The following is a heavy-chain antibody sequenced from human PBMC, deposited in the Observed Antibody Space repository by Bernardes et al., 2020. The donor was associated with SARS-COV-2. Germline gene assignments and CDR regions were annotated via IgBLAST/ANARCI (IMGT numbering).Heavy chain of an antibody. D-gene: IGHD3-3*01. V-gene: IGHV1-2*02. CDR3: ARGRFAVFGVVTNNWFDP. Sequence: ASVKVSCKTSGYTFTGYYMHWVRQAPGQGLEWMGWINPNSGGTNYAQKFQGRVTMTRDTSISTAYMELSRLRSDDTGVYYCARGRFAVFGVVTNNWFDPWGQGTLVTVSS. J-gene: IGHJ5*02. CDR1: GYTFTGYY. CDR2: INPNSGGT.